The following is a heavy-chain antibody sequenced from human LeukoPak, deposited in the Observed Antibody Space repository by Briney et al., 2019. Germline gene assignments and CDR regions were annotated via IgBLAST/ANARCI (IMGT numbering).Heavy chain of an antibody. J-gene: IGHJ3*02. D-gene: IGHD3-22*01. CDR3: ASGGGYYDSSGYYLTDAFDI. CDR2: ISYDGSNK. V-gene: IGHV3-30*04. CDR1: GFTFSSYA. Sequence: PGGSLRLSCAASGFTFSSYAMHWVRQAPGKGLEWVAVISYDGSNKYYADSVKGRFTISRDNSKNTLYLQMNSLRAEDTAVYYCASGGGYYDSSGYYLTDAFDIWGQGTMVTVSS.